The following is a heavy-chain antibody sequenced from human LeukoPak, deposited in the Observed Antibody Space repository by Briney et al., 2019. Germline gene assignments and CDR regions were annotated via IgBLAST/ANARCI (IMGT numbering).Heavy chain of an antibody. CDR2: IFYSGST. D-gene: IGHD3-3*01. CDR1: SGSISTSNYY. Sequence: SETLSLTCTVSSGSISTSNYYWGWVRQPPGKALEWIGNIFYSGSTYYSPSLKSRVTISLDTSRNQFSLKLNSVTAADTAVYYCAGKYYDFWSGYSSFDYWGQGTLVTVSS. CDR3: AGKYYDFWSGYSSFDY. J-gene: IGHJ4*02. V-gene: IGHV4-39*07.